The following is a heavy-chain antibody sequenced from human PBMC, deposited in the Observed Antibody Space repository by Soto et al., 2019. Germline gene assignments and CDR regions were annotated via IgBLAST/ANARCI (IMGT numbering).Heavy chain of an antibody. D-gene: IGHD2-15*01. CDR2: FSSGGSDT. Sequence: EVQLLESGGGLVQAGGSLRLSCAATGFTVRTNGMSWVRQAPGKGLEWVASFSSGGSDTHYADSLKGRFAISRDNSKNTLYLQMNSLRVEDTALYYCAGHGGYSYLGQGTLVTVSS. V-gene: IGHV3-23*01. CDR1: GFTVRTNG. CDR3: AGHGGYSY. J-gene: IGHJ4*02.